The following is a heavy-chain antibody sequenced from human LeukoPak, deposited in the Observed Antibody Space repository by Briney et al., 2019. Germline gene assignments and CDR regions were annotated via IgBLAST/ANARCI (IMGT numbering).Heavy chain of an antibody. Sequence: AETLSLTCTVSGCSISSSSYYWGWIRQPPGKGLEWIGSIYYSGSTYDNSSLKSRVTISVDTSKNQFPLKLSCVTAADTAVYYCARPATTSTLDAFDIWGQGTMVTVSS. J-gene: IGHJ3*02. CDR2: IYYSGST. CDR3: ARPATTSTLDAFDI. D-gene: IGHD1/OR15-1a*01. CDR1: GCSISSSSYY. V-gene: IGHV4-39*01.